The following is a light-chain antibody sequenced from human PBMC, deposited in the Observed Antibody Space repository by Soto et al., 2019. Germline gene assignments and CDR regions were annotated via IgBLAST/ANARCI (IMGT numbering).Light chain of an antibody. CDR1: QNINNY. CDR2: GTS. Sequence: EIVMTQSPATLSVSPGERATLSCRASQNINNYLAWYQQKPGQPPRLIIDGTSTRATGIPARFSGSGSGTEFTLTISSLQSEDFAVYYCQQFNNWPLTFGGGTKVDTK. CDR3: QQFNNWPLT. V-gene: IGKV3-15*01. J-gene: IGKJ4*01.